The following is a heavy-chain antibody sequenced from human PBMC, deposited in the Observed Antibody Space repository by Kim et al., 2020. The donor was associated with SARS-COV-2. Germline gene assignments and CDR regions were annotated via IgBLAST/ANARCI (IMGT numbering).Heavy chain of an antibody. J-gene: IGHJ5*02. Sequence: SETLSLTCSVSGGAIRGYYWTWIRQPPGKRLEWIGYVYHTGNTNYNPSLRGRVTNSLDTSKRQFSLTLTSVTAADTAVYYCASTGVGAVGWFDPWGQGTLVSVSS. CDR3: ASTGVGAVGWFDP. V-gene: IGHV4-59*01. CDR2: VYHTGNT. D-gene: IGHD1-26*01. CDR1: GGAIRGYY.